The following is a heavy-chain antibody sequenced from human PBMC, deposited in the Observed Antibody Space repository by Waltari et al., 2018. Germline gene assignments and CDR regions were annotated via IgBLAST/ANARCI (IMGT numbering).Heavy chain of an antibody. D-gene: IGHD2-2*01. Sequence: EVQLVQSGAEVKKPGATVKISCKVSGYTFTDYYMHWVQQAPGKGLEWMGRVAPEDGETIYAEQFPGRVTITADTSTDTAYMELSSLRSEDTAVYYCATGPIVVLPAAADDAFDIWGQGTMVTVSS. CDR1: GYTFTDYY. CDR3: ATGPIVVLPAAADDAFDI. J-gene: IGHJ3*02. V-gene: IGHV1-69-2*01. CDR2: VAPEDGET.